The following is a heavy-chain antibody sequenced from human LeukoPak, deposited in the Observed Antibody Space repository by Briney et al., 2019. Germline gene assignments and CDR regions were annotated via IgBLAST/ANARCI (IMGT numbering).Heavy chain of an antibody. Sequence: SETLSLTCTVSGGSISSGGYYWSWIRQPPGKGLEWIGYIYHSGSTNYNPSLKSRVTISVDTSKNQFSLKLSSVTAADTAVYYCARGLVVIAPWGQGTLVTVSS. V-gene: IGHV4-61*08. CDR2: IYHSGST. CDR1: GGSISSGGYY. J-gene: IGHJ5*02. D-gene: IGHD2-21*01. CDR3: ARGLVVIAP.